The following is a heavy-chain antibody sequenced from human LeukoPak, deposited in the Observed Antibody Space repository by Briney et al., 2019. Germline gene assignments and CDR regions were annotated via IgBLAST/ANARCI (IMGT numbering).Heavy chain of an antibody. CDR2: ITPFNGNT. D-gene: IGHD5-18*01. Sequence: GASVKVSCKASGYAFTYRYLRWVRQAPGQPLEWMGGITPFNGNTNYAQKFQDRVTITRDRSMSTAYMELSSLRSEDTAMYYCDTTPDNTAHPYYMDVWGKGNPVTVSS. V-gene: IGHV1-45*02. CDR3: DTTPDNTAHPYYMDV. CDR1: GYAFTYRY. J-gene: IGHJ6*03.